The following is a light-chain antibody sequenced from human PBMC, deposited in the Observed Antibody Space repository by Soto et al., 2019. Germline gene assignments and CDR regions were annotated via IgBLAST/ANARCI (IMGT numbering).Light chain of an antibody. CDR3: QQYKSFPT. J-gene: IGKJ1*01. Sequence: DIQMTQSPSTLSASVGDRVTITCRASQSISSWLAWYQQKPGRAPKLLIYKASSLEGGVPSRFSGSGSGTEFTLTISSLQPDDFATYYCQQYKSFPTFGQGTKVEIK. V-gene: IGKV1-5*03. CDR1: QSISSW. CDR2: KAS.